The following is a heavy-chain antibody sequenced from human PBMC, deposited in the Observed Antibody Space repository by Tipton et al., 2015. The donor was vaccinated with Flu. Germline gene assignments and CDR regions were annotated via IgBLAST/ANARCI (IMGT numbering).Heavy chain of an antibody. J-gene: IGHJ3*02. V-gene: IGHV3-23*01. Sequence: SLRLSCAASGFTFSSYGMSWVRQAPGKGLEWVSAIGGSGGSTYYVDSVKGRFTISRDNSKNTLYLQMNSLRAEDTAVYYCAKDRLTLSGFDIWGQGTMVTVSS. CDR2: IGGSGGST. CDR1: GFTFSSYG. D-gene: IGHD2-8*01. CDR3: AKDRLTLSGFDI.